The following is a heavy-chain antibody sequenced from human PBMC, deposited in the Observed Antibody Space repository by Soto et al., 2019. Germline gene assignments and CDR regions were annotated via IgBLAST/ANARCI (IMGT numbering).Heavy chain of an antibody. J-gene: IGHJ4*02. V-gene: IGHV3-48*02. CDR2: ISSSSTTI. CDR3: ARSPYYYDSSNYYGY. Sequence: EVQLVESGGGLVQPAGSLRLSCAASGFTFSSYGMNWVRQAPGKGLEWVSYISSSSTTIYYADSVKGRFTIFRDNAKNSLYLQLNSLRDEDTAVYYCARSPYYYDSSNYYGYWGQGTLVTVSS. CDR1: GFTFSSYG. D-gene: IGHD3-22*01.